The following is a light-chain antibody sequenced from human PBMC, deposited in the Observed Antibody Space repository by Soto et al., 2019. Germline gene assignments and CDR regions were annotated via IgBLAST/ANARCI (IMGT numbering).Light chain of an antibody. CDR3: TSWTSTSTYV. J-gene: IGLJ1*01. CDR1: SSDVGGYNY. CDR2: DVF. V-gene: IGLV2-14*03. Sequence: QSALTQDASVSGSPGQSITISCTGTSSDVGGYNYVSWYQKHPGKAPKLMIYDVFTRPSGVSNRFSGSKSGNTASLTISALQAEDEADYYCTSWTSTSTYVFGSGTKLTVL.